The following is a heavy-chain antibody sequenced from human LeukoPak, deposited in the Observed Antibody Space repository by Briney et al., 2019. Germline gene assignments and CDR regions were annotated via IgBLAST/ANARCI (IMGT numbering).Heavy chain of an antibody. Sequence: GGSLRLSCVASGFTFNTYGMHWVRQAPGKGLEWVAFISYDGNNRYYADSGKGRITISRENPKSTLFLQMNSLRAEDTAVYYCAKNYDDYYYYGMDVWGQGTTVTVSS. J-gene: IGHJ6*02. CDR3: AKNYDDYYYYGMDV. CDR1: GFTFNTYG. V-gene: IGHV3-30*18. D-gene: IGHD3-16*01. CDR2: ISYDGNNR.